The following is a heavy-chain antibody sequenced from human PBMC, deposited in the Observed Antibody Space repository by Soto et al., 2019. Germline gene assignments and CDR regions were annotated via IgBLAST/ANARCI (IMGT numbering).Heavy chain of an antibody. Sequence: SETLSLTCTDSGYFISSGYYWGWIRQPPGKGLEWIGSMFHSGSTHYNPSLKSRVTMSVDTSKNQFSLTLSSVTASDTAVYYCARGHIVVVPTVGWFDPWGQGTLVTVSS. CDR1: GYFISSGYY. CDR2: MFHSGST. J-gene: IGHJ5*02. V-gene: IGHV4-38-2*02. D-gene: IGHD2-2*01. CDR3: ARGHIVVVPTVGWFDP.